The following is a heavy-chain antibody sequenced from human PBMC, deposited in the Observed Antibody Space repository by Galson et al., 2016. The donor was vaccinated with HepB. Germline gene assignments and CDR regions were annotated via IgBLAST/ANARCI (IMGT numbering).Heavy chain of an antibody. D-gene: IGHD3-9*01. J-gene: IGHJ4*02. CDR3: TRTGILTGYYDSRRVNYFDY. CDR1: GGSISNYY. Sequence: LSLTCTVSGGSISNYYWSWVRQPAGKGLEWIGRIYTSGSTNYNPSLKSRVSMSVDMSKNQFSLKLSSVTAADTAVYYCTRTGILTGYYDSRRVNYFDYWGQGTLVTASS. V-gene: IGHV4-4*07. CDR2: IYTSGST.